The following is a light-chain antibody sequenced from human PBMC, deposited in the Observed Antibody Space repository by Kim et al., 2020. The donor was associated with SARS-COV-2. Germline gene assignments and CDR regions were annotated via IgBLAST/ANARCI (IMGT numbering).Light chain of an antibody. J-gene: IGKJ2*01. CDR2: WAS. CDR1: QSVLYSSNNKNY. CDR3: QHYYSTPYT. Sequence: DIVMTQSPDSLAVSLGERATINCKSSQSVLYSSNNKNYLAWYQQKPGQPPNLLIYWASTRESGVPDRFIGSGSGTDFTLTISSLQAEDVAVYYCQHYYSTPYTFGQGTKLEIK. V-gene: IGKV4-1*01.